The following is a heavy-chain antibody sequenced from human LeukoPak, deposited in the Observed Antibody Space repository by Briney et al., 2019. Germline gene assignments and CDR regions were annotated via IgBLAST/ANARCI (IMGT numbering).Heavy chain of an antibody. J-gene: IGHJ4*02. CDR3: AKSLYGSGRSFGNYYFDY. V-gene: IGHV3-9*01. CDR1: GFTFDDYA. Sequence: GGSLRLSCAASGFTFDDYAMHWVRQAPGKGLEWVSGITWSSGNIGYADSVKGRFTISRDNAKNSLYLQMNSLRAEDTAFYYCAKSLYGSGRSFGNYYFDYWGQGTLVTVSS. CDR2: ITWSSGNI. D-gene: IGHD3-10*01.